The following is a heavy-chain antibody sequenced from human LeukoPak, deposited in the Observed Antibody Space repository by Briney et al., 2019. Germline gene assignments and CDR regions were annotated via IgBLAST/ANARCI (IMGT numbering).Heavy chain of an antibody. V-gene: IGHV4-59*08. CDR1: GGSISSYY. D-gene: IGHD1-26*01. J-gene: IGHJ4*02. CDR3: ARQPISGSYWGYFDY. CDR2: IYYSGST. Sequence: PSETLSLTCTVSGGSISSYYWSWIRQPPGKVLEWIGYIYYSGSTNYNPSLKSRVTISVDTSKNQFSLKLSSVTAADTAVYYCARQPISGSYWGYFDYWGQGTLVTVSS.